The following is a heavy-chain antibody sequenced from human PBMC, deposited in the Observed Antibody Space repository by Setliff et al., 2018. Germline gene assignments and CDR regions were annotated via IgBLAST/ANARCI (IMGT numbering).Heavy chain of an antibody. D-gene: IGHD2-21*01. Sequence: PSETLSLTCNVFGGSISGYYWNWIRQPPGKGLEWIGNIYTSGSIKYNPSLRSRVTISVDTSKNQFSLRLTSATAADTAVYFCARHSNTWPVDFWGQGTLVTVSS. J-gene: IGHJ4*02. CDR3: ARHSNTWPVDF. V-gene: IGHV4-4*08. CDR2: IYTSGSI. CDR1: GGSISGYY.